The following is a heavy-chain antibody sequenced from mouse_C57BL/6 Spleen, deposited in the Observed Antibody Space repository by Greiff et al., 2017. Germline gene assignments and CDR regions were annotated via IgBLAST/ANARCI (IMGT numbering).Heavy chain of an antibody. D-gene: IGHD3-2*02. CDR3: AREGQLRLPWFAY. J-gene: IGHJ3*01. CDR2: INPSNGGT. V-gene: IGHV1-53*01. Sequence: QVQLQQPGTELVKPGASVKLSCKASGYTFTSYWMHWVKQRPGQGLEWIGNINPSNGGTNYNETFKSKATLTVDKSSSTAYMQLSSLTSEDSAVYYCAREGQLRLPWFAYWGQGTLVTVSA. CDR1: GYTFTSYW.